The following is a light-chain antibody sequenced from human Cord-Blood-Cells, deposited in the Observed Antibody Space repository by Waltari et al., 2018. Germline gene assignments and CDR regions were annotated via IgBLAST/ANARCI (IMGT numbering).Light chain of an antibody. CDR1: SSAVGGYNY. Sequence: QSALTQPAAVSGSPVHSITIPCTGTSSAVGGYNYVPWYQQHPGNAPKLMIYDVSKRPSGVSNRFSGSKSGNTASLTISGLQAEDEADYYCSSYTCSSTLVFGGGTKLTVL. CDR3: SSYTCSSTLV. V-gene: IGLV2-14*01. J-gene: IGLJ3*02. CDR2: DVS.